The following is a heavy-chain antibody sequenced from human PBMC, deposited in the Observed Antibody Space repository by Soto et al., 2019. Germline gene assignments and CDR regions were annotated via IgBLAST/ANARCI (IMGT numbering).Heavy chain of an antibody. Sequence: QVQLQESGPGLVKPSQTLSLTCTVSGGSISSGDYYWSWIRQPPGKGLEWIGYIYYSGSTYYNPSLKSRVTISEDTSKNQISLKLSSVTAADTAVYFCARGGGYCSGGSCYYYFDYWGQGTLVTASS. V-gene: IGHV4-30-4*01. CDR2: IYYSGST. J-gene: IGHJ4*02. CDR3: ARGGGYCSGGSCYYYFDY. CDR1: GGSISSGDYY. D-gene: IGHD2-15*01.